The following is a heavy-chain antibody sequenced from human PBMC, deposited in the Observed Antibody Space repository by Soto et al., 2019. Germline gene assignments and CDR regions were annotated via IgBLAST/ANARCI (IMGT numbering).Heavy chain of an antibody. CDR3: ARWADNIRNFYNGVRTHCFDR. V-gene: IGHV4-39*01. CDR1: GGSISSSSYY. J-gene: IGHJ4*02. D-gene: IGHD3-9*01. Sequence: QLQLQESGPGLVKPSETLSLTCAVSGGSISSSSYYWGWIRQPPGKGLEWSGSIDYSGSTYYTPYLQCRVAISVDTCKNQFSPMLNSVTAAEAAVYDCARWADNIRNFYNGVRTHCFDRWGQGTLVTVSS. CDR2: IDYSGST.